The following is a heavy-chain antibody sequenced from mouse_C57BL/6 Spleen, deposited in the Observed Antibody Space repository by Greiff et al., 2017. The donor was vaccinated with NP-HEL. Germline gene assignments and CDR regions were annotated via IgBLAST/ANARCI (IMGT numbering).Heavy chain of an antibody. J-gene: IGHJ2*01. CDR1: GYTFTSYW. V-gene: IGHV1-61*01. Sequence: VQLQQPGAELVRPGSSVKLSCKASGYTFTSYWMDWVKQRPGQGLEWIGNIYPSDSETHYNQKFKDKATLTVDKSSSTAYMQLSSLTSEDSAVYYCAGGGGGYYGYYFGYWGQGTTLTVSS. CDR3: AGGGGGYYGYYFGY. D-gene: IGHD1-1*01. CDR2: IYPSDSET.